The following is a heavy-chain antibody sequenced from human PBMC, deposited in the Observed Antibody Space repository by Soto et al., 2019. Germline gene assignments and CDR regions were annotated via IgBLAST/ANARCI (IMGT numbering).Heavy chain of an antibody. V-gene: IGHV1-2*04. CDR3: ARGRYYGSGSYLDAFDI. J-gene: IGHJ3*02. D-gene: IGHD3-10*01. Sequence: KMGASVKVSCKASGYTFTGYYMHWVRQAPGQGLEWMGWINPNSGGTNYAQKFQGWVTMTRDTSISTAYMELSRLRSDDTAVYYCARGRYYGSGSYLDAFDIWGQGTMVTVSS. CDR2: INPNSGGT. CDR1: GYTFTGYY.